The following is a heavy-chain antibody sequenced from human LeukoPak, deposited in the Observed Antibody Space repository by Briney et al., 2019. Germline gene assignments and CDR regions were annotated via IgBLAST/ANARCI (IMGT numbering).Heavy chain of an antibody. V-gene: IGHV3-7*01. CDR3: VRDLGHSRHYFEY. D-gene: IGHD7-27*01. CDR1: GFTFSTSA. J-gene: IGHJ4*02. CDR2: ISQDGSET. Sequence: GGSLRLSCGVFGFTFSTSAMNWVRRTPGRELEWLACISQDGSETFYMDSVRGRFTISRDNTKNSLYLQMDSLRAEDTAVYFCVRDLGHSRHYFEYWGQGALVTVSS.